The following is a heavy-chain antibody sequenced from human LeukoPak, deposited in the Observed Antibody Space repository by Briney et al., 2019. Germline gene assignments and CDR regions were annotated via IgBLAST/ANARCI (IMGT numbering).Heavy chain of an antibody. CDR1: GFTFSSYG. V-gene: IGHV3-30*03. CDR2: ISYDGSNK. CDR3: ARASSSRQHRDAFDI. D-gene: IGHD6-6*01. J-gene: IGHJ3*02. Sequence: GGSLRLSCVASGFTFSSYGMHWVRQAPGKGLEWVAVISYDGSNKYYADSVKGRFTISRDNSKNTLYLQMNSLRAEDTAVYYCARASSSRQHRDAFDIWGQGTMVTVSS.